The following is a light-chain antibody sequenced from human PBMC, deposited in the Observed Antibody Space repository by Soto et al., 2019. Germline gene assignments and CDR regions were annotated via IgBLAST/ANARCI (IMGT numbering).Light chain of an antibody. J-gene: IGLJ3*02. CDR1: SRDVGSYNL. CDR2: EGS. Sequence: QSALTQPASVSGSPGQSITMSCTGTSRDVGSYNLVSWYQQHPGKAPKLMIYEGSKRPSGVSNRFSGSKSGNTASLTISGLQAEDEADYYCCSYAGSSTFWVFSGGTKLTVL. CDR3: CSYAGSSTFWV. V-gene: IGLV2-23*03.